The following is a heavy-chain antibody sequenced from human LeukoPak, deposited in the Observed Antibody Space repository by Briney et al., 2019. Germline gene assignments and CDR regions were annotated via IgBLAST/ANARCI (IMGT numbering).Heavy chain of an antibody. D-gene: IGHD3-22*01. V-gene: IGHV3-23*01. Sequence: PGGSLRLSCAASGFTFSSYAMSWVRQAPGKGLEWVSAISGSGGSTYYADSVKGRFTISRDNSKNTLYLQVNSLRAEDTAVNYCAKSNMIVVAALDYWGQGTLVTVSS. CDR3: AKSNMIVVAALDY. CDR2: ISGSGGST. CDR1: GFTFSSYA. J-gene: IGHJ4*02.